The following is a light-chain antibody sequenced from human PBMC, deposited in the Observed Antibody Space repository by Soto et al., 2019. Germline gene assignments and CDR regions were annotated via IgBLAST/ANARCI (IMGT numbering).Light chain of an antibody. CDR1: QSVSSSF. Sequence: EIVLTQSPGTLSLSPGERATLSSRASQSVSSSFLAWYQQKPGQAPRLLISGTSNRATGIPDRFSGSGSGTDFTLTISRLDPEDFAVYYCHQYGDSPPFTFGPGTRVDTK. CDR3: HQYGDSPPFT. V-gene: IGKV3-20*01. J-gene: IGKJ3*01. CDR2: GTS.